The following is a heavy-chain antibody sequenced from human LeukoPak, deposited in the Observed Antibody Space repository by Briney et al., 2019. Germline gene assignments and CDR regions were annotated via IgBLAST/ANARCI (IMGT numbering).Heavy chain of an antibody. J-gene: IGHJ4*02. V-gene: IGHV3-43*02. CDR2: ISGDGGST. CDR3: AKDMKGSGSYYKGGCDY. D-gene: IGHD3-10*01. Sequence: GGSLRLSCAASGFTFDDYAMHWVRHAPGKGLEWVSLISGDGGSTYYADSVKGRFTISRDNSKNSLYLQMNSLRTEDTALYYCAKDMKGSGSYYKGGCDYWGQGTLVTVSS. CDR1: GFTFDDYA.